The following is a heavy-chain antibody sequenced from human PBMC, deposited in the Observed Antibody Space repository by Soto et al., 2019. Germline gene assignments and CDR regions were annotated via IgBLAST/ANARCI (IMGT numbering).Heavy chain of an antibody. V-gene: IGHV1-18*01. D-gene: IGHD2-15*01. CDR1: GHICTNFG. CDR3: ANDGVDSTATVTGGS. Sequence: QVLLEQSGTEVKPPGASVKVSCRTSGHICTNFGLPWVRQAPGQGLEWMGWINTYNVNTKYAPKFQGRIAMTPDTATTTAYMELRSLKSHDTAIYYSANDGVDSTATVTGGSWSQGTLVIVSS. CDR2: INTYNVNT. J-gene: IGHJ5*02.